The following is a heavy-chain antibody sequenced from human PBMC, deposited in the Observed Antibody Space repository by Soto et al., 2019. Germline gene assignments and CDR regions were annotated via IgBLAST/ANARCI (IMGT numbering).Heavy chain of an antibody. V-gene: IGHV4-59*08. J-gene: IGHJ4*02. D-gene: IGHD3-22*01. CDR1: GDCISSYS. Sequence: XXTLSQHCPVCGDCISSYSPDWIRRPPGKGLECLGYIYYSGSTNYNPALKSRVNISVDTSKNQFSLKLNSVTAAATAVYYCARTYHYDSSYYLYYFDYWGEGTLVSV. CDR3: ARTYHYDSSYYLYYFDY. CDR2: IYYSGST.